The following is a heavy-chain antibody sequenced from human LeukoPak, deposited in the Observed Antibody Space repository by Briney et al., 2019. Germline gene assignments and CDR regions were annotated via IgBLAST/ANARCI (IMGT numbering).Heavy chain of an antibody. CDR3: ARERIAVAGWGDYYYYGMDV. J-gene: IGHJ6*02. V-gene: IGHV4-59*01. D-gene: IGHD6-19*01. CDR2: IYYSGST. Sequence: SETLSLTCAVYGGSFSGYYWSWIRQPPGKGLEWIGYIYYSGSTNYNPSLKSRVTISVDTSKNQFSLKLSSVTAADTAVYYCARERIAVAGWGDYYYYGMDVWGQGTTVTVSS. CDR1: GGSFSGYY.